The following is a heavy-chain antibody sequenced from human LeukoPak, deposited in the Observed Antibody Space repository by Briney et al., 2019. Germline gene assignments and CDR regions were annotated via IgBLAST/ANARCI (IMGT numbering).Heavy chain of an antibody. CDR3: ARGGVVIVPLDAFDI. J-gene: IGHJ3*02. D-gene: IGHD3-16*02. CDR1: GGTFSSYA. CDR2: IIPIFGTA. Sequence: ASVKVSCKASGGTFSSYAISWVRQAPGQGLEWMGGIIPIFGTANYAQKFQGRVTITADESTSTAYMELSSLRSEDTAVYYCARGGVVIVPLDAFDIWGQGTMVTVSS. V-gene: IGHV1-69*13.